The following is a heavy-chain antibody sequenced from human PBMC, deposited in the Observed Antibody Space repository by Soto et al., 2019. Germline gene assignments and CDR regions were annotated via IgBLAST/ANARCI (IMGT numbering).Heavy chain of an antibody. CDR2: IGSKAYGGTT. CDR3: TRPLYGSGKVSAY. CDR1: GFTFGDYA. D-gene: IGHD3-10*01. V-gene: IGHV3-49*03. J-gene: IGHJ4*02. Sequence: GGSLRLSCTASGFTFGDYAMSWFRQAPGKGLEWVGFIGSKAYGGTTEYAASVKGRFTISRDDSKSIAYLQVDSLKTEDTAVYYCTRPLYGSGKVSAYWGQGTLVTVSS.